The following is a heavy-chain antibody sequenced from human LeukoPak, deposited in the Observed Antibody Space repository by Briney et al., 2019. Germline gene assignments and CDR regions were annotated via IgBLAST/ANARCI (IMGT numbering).Heavy chain of an antibody. CDR1: GFTFSSYA. V-gene: IGHV3-23*01. CDR3: AKDGGYCSGGSCHPRGYYGMDV. D-gene: IGHD2-15*01. CDR2: ISGSGGST. Sequence: GGSLRLSCAASGFTFSSYAMSWVRQAPGKGLEWVSAISGSGGSTYYADSVKGRFTISRDNSKNTLYLQMNSLRAEDTAVYYCAKDGGYCSGGSCHPRGYYGMDVWGQGTTVTVSS. J-gene: IGHJ6*02.